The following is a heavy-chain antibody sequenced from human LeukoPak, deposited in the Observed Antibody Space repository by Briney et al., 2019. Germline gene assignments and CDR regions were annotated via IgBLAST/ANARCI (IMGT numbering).Heavy chain of an antibody. CDR3: ARESPVRYAFDI. V-gene: IGHV4-59*01. J-gene: IGHJ3*02. CDR1: GGSISSYY. Sequence: PSETLSLTCTVSGGSISSYYWSWIRQPPGKGLEWIGYIYYSGSTNYNPSLKSRVTISVDTSKNQSSLKLSSVTAADTAVYYCARESPVRYAFDIWGQGTMVTVSS. CDR2: IYYSGST.